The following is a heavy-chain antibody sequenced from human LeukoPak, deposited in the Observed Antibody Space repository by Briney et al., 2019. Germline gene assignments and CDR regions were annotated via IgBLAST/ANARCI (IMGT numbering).Heavy chain of an antibody. D-gene: IGHD2-15*01. CDR2: IWYDGSNK. CDR1: GFTFSSCA. CDR3: ARDGALRAKYYFDY. J-gene: IGHJ4*02. V-gene: IGHV3-30*02. Sequence: GGSLRLSCAASGFTFSSCAMHWVRQAPGKGLEWVAFIWYDGSNKYYADSAKGRFTISRDNSKSTLYLQMNSLKAEDTAVYYCARDGALRAKYYFDYWGQGTLVTVSS.